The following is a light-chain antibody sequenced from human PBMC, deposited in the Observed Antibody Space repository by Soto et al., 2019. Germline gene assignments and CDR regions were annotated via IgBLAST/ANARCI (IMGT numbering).Light chain of an antibody. Sequence: ETVLTQSPATLSLSPGERAILSCRASQSISSYLAWYQQKPGQAPRLLISDAVNRATGIPARFSGSGSGTDFTLIIGSLEPADVAVYYCQQRINWPLTFGGGTRVQIK. CDR2: DAV. V-gene: IGKV3-11*01. J-gene: IGKJ4*01. CDR1: QSISSY. CDR3: QQRINWPLT.